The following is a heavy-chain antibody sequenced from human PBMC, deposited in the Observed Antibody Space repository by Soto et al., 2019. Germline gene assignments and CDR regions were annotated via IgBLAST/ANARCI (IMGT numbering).Heavy chain of an antibody. CDR2: IYYSGSP. J-gene: IGHJ4*02. CDR1: GGSISGYY. CDR3: ARAGRSSSKTVFDY. V-gene: IGHV4-59*01. D-gene: IGHD2-2*01. Sequence: PSETLSLTCTVSGGSISGYYWSWIRQPPGKGLEWIGYIYYSGSPNYNPSLKSRVTISVDTSQNQFSLKLSSVTAADTAVYYCARAGRSSSKTVFDYWGKENLVTVSS.